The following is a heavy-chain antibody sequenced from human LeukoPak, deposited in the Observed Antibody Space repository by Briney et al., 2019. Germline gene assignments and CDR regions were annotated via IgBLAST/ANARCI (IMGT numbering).Heavy chain of an antibody. CDR1: GFTLSSYA. J-gene: IGHJ6*02. D-gene: IGHD2-15*01. V-gene: IGHV3-30-3*01. Sequence: GSLRLSCAASGFTLSSYAMHWVRQAPGKGLEWVAVISYDGSNKYYADSVKGRFTISRDNSKNTLYLQMNSLRAEDTAVYYCARDQTPYYYYGMDVWGQGTTVTVSS. CDR3: ARDQTPYYYYGMDV. CDR2: ISYDGSNK.